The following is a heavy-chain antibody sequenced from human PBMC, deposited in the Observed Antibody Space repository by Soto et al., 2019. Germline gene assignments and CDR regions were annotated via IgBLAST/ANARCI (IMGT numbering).Heavy chain of an antibody. J-gene: IGHJ4*02. CDR2: ISYDGSNK. Sequence: QVQLVESGGGVVQPGRSLRLSCAASGFTFSSYGMHWVRQAPGKGLEWVAVISYDGSNKYYADSVKGRFTISRDNSKNTLYLQMNSLRAEDTAVYYCAKLSGTTGWDFDYWGQGTLVTVSS. CDR1: GFTFSSYG. V-gene: IGHV3-30*18. D-gene: IGHD1-20*01. CDR3: AKLSGTTGWDFDY.